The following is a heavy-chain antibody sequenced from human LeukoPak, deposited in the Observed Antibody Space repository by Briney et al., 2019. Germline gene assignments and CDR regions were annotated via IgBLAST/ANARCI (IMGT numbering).Heavy chain of an antibody. V-gene: IGHV4-31*03. CDR1: GGSINSATYY. CDR3: ARRLNAFDI. D-gene: IGHD6-25*01. J-gene: IGHJ3*02. Sequence: PQTLSLTCTVSGGSINSATYYWSWIRQHPGKGLEWIGYIYYTGSTFYNPSLKSRVTMSVDTSKNQFSLRLSSVTAADTAVYYCARRLNAFDIWGQGTLVTVSS. CDR2: IYYTGST.